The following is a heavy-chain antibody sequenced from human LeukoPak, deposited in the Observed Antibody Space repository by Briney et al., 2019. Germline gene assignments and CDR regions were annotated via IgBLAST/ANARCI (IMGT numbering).Heavy chain of an antibody. CDR2: ISAYNGNT. D-gene: IGHD3-16*01. CDR3: ARDFRMITFGGVFDY. J-gene: IGHJ4*02. CDR1: GYTFTSYG. V-gene: IGHV1-18*01. Sequence: ASVKVSCKASGYTFTSYGISWVRQAPGQGLEWMGWISAYNGNTNYAQKLQGRVTMTRDTSISTAYMELSRLRSDDTAVYYCARDFRMITFGGVFDYWGQGTLVTVSS.